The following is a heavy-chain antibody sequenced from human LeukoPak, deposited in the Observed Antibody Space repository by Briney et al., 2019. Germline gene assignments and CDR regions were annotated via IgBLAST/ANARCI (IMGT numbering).Heavy chain of an antibody. CDR1: GFTFSSYG. CDR2: IRYDGSNK. Sequence: GGSLRLSCAASGFTFSSYGMHWVRQAPGKGLEWVAFIRYDGSNKYYADSVKGRFTISRDNSKNTLYLQTNSLRAEDTAVYYCAKHPYYYDSSGYYAEYFQHWGQGTLVTVSS. D-gene: IGHD3-22*01. V-gene: IGHV3-30*02. J-gene: IGHJ1*01. CDR3: AKHPYYYDSSGYYAEYFQH.